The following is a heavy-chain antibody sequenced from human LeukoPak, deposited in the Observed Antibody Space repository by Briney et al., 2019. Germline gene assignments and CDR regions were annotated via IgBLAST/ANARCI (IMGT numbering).Heavy chain of an antibody. J-gene: IGHJ4*02. V-gene: IGHV3-74*01. D-gene: IGHD1-26*01. CDR3: AREGARPQWERQPNDY. Sequence: GGSLRLSCAASGFTFSAFWMHWVRQAPGRGLVWVSRINSDGSSTTYADSVKGRFTVSRDNAKNTLYLQMNSLRAEDTAVYYCAREGARPQWERQPNDYWGQGTLVTVSS. CDR2: INSDGSST. CDR1: GFTFSAFW.